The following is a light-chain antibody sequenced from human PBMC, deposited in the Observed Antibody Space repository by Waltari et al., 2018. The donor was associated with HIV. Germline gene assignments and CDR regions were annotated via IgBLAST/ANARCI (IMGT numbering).Light chain of an antibody. Sequence: DIQMTQSPFSLSASVGDRVTITCQASQDIKHYLNWYQQKPGKAPKLLIFDASNLETGVPSRFSGSGSGTHFSLTINSLRPEDNATYYCQQYDDLEYTFGQGTKLEMK. CDR2: DAS. CDR1: QDIKHY. CDR3: QQYDDLEYT. V-gene: IGKV1-33*01. J-gene: IGKJ2*01.